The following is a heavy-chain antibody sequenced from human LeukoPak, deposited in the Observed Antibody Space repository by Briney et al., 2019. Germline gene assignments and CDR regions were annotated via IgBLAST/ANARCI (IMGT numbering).Heavy chain of an antibody. J-gene: IGHJ4*02. D-gene: IGHD1-14*01. CDR1: GGSISSGGYY. CDR2: IYYSGST. V-gene: IGHV4-31*03. CDR3: AREGTTHVDY. Sequence: SETLSLTCTVSGGSISSGGYYWSWIRQHPGKGLEWIGYIYYSGSTYYNPSLKSRVTISVDTSKNQFSLKLSSVTAADTAVYYCAREGTTHVDYWGQGTLVTVSS.